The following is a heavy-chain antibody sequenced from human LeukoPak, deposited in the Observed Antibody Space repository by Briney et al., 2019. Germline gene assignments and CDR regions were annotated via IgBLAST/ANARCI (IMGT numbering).Heavy chain of an antibody. CDR2: FDPEDGET. D-gene: IGHD6-13*01. CDR1: GYTLTELS. J-gene: IGHJ6*02. CDR3: ATVAAAAGYYGMDF. Sequence: GASVKVSCKVSGYTLTELSMHWVRQAPGKGLEWMGGFDPEDGETIYAQKFQGRVTMTEDTSTDTAYMELSSLRSEDTAVYYCATVAAAAGYYGMDFWGQGTTVTVSS. V-gene: IGHV1-24*01.